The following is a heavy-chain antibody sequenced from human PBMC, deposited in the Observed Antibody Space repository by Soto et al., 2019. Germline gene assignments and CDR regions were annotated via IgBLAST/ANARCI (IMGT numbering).Heavy chain of an antibody. CDR3: ARLVYDTRLNLMYFDF. D-gene: IGHD2-8*01. V-gene: IGHV4-4*02. CDR2: IFHDGTA. J-gene: IGHJ4*02. Sequence: SETLSLTCAVSGVSISSGNWWTWVRQTPQRGLEYIGEIFHDGTANYYPSFERRVAISVDTSKNQFSLKLTSVTAADTAIYFCARLVYDTRLNLMYFDFWGQGALVTVSS. CDR1: GVSISSGNW.